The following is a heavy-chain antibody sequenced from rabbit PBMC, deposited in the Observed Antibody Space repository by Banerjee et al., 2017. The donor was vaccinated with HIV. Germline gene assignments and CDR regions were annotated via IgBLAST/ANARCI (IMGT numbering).Heavy chain of an antibody. CDR2: IYAGSSGST. V-gene: IGHV1S40*01. CDR1: GFSFSSSYW. J-gene: IGHJ4*01. CDR3: ARRSSSSGADYYPS. Sequence: QSLEESGGDLVKPGASLTLTCTASGFSFSSSYWICWVRQAPGKGLEWIACIYAGSSGSTYYASWAKGRFTISKTSSTTVTLQMTSLTAADTATYFCARRSSSSGADYYPSWGQGTLVTVS. D-gene: IGHD1-1*01.